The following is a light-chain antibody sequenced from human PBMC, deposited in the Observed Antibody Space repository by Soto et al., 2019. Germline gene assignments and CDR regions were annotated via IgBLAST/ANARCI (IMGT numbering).Light chain of an antibody. J-gene: IGKJ4*01. CDR3: QQYNGWPLT. CDR1: QTISSW. Sequence: DIQMTQSPSTLSGSVGDRVTITCRASQTISSWLAWYQQKPGKAPKLLIYDISARATGIPTRFSGSGSGTEFTLTISSLQSEDFAVYYCQQYNGWPLTFGGGTKVDIK. CDR2: DIS. V-gene: IGKV1-5*01.